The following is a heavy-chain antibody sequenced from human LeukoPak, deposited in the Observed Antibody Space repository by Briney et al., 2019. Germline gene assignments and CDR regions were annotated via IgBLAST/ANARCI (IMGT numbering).Heavy chain of an antibody. J-gene: IGHJ5*02. Sequence: PSQTLSLTCAVSGGSLSSGGYSWSWIRQPPGKGLEWLGYNYHSGSTYYNPSLKSRVTISVDRSKNQFSLKLSSVTAADTAVYYCARSQGITGTTGKNWFDPWGQGTLVTVSS. D-gene: IGHD1-7*01. CDR1: GGSLSSGGYS. V-gene: IGHV4-30-2*01. CDR2: NYHSGST. CDR3: ARSQGITGTTGKNWFDP.